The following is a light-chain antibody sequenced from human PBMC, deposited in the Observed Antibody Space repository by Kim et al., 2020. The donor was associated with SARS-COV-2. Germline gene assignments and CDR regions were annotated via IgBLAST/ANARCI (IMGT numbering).Light chain of an antibody. Sequence: SYELTQPPSVSVAPGKTARITCGGNNIGSKSVNWYQQKPGQAPVLVIYYDSDRPSGIPERFSGSNSGNTATLTISRVEAGDEADYYCQVWDSSSDLVVFGGGTQLTVL. V-gene: IGLV3-21*04. CDR3: QVWDSSSDLVV. CDR1: NIGSKS. CDR2: YDS. J-gene: IGLJ2*01.